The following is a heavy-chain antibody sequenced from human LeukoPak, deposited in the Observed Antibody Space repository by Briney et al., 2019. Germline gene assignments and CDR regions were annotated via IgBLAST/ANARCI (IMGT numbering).Heavy chain of an antibody. V-gene: IGHV4-38-2*02. J-gene: IGHJ4*02. CDR1: GYSISSGYY. CDR2: IYHSGST. CDR3: ARLSGYSSGWPLDY. D-gene: IGHD6-19*01. Sequence: SETLSLTCTVSGYSISSGYYWGWIRRPPGKGPEWIGSIYHSGSTYYNPSLKSRVTISVDTSKNQFSLKLSSVTAADTAVYYCARLSGYSSGWPLDYWGQGTLVTVSS.